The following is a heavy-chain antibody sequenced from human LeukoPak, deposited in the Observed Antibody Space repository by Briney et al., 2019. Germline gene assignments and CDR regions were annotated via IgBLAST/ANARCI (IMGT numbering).Heavy chain of an antibody. V-gene: IGHV3-48*03. CDR1: GFTFSSYE. CDR3: ARRGAFYY. D-gene: IGHD3-10*01. J-gene: IGHJ4*02. Sequence: GGSLRLSCAASGFTFSSYEMNWVRRARGKGLEWVSYISSGGGTIYYADSVKGRFTISRDNAKNSLYLQMNSLRAEDTAVYYCARRGAFYYWGQGTLVTVSS. CDR2: ISSGGGTI.